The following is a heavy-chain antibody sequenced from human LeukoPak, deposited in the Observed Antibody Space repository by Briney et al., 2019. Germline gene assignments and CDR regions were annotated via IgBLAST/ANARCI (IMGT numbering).Heavy chain of an antibody. V-gene: IGHV3-30-3*01. CDR1: EFTFSSYA. Sequence: GGSLRLSCAASEFTFSSYAMHWVRQAQGKGLGWEALISYDGSNKYYADSVKGRFTISRDNSKNALYLQMNSLRAEDTAVYYCARDPSTMVRGVMGSIDYWGQGTLVTVSS. CDR2: ISYDGSNK. J-gene: IGHJ4*02. CDR3: ARDPSTMVRGVMGSIDY. D-gene: IGHD3-10*01.